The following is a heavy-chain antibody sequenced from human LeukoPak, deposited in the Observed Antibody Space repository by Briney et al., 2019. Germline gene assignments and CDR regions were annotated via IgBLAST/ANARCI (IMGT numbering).Heavy chain of an antibody. D-gene: IGHD3-3*01. CDR2: IIPIFGTA. CDR1: GGTFSSYA. CDR3: ARAKYDFWSGYMGDGYYMDV. V-gene: IGHV1-69*06. J-gene: IGHJ6*03. Sequence: GASVKVSCKASGGTFSSYAISWVRQAPGQGLEWMGGIIPIFGTANYAQKFQGRVTITADKSTSTAYMELSSLRSEDTAVYYCARAKYDFWSGYMGDGYYMDVWGKGTTVTVSS.